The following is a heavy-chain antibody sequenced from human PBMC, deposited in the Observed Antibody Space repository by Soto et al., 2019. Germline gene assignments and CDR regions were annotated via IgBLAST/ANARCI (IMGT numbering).Heavy chain of an antibody. Sequence: HHGGSLRLSCAASGFTFSSYAMSWVRQAPGKGLEWVSAISGSGGSTYYADSVKGRFTISRDNSKNTLYLQMNSLRAEDTAVYYCAKKGDYYYGSGSYPVVSGGNNWFDPWGQGTLVTVSS. CDR1: GFTFSSYA. J-gene: IGHJ5*02. CDR2: ISGSGGST. CDR3: AKKGDYYYGSGSYPVVSGGNNWFDP. D-gene: IGHD3-10*01. V-gene: IGHV3-23*01.